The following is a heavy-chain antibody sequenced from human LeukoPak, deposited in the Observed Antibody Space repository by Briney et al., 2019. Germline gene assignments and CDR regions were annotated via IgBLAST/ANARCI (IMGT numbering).Heavy chain of an antibody. CDR1: GYSFTSYW. J-gene: IGHJ5*02. CDR3: ARHKHPGDWFDP. CDR2: TDPSDSYS. Sequence: TGESLRISCKGSGYSFTSYWISWVRQMPGKGLEWMGRTDPSDSYSNYSPSFQGHVTISADKSISTAYLQWSSLKASDTAMYYCARHKHPGDWFDPWGQGTLVTVSS. V-gene: IGHV5-10-1*01. D-gene: IGHD3-10*01.